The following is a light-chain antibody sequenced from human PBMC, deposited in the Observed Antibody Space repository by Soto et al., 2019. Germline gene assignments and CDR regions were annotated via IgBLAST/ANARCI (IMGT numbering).Light chain of an antibody. CDR2: GAS. CDR3: QQYNDWPT. CDR1: QGVSRK. V-gene: IGKV3-15*01. Sequence: DIVMTQSPATLSVAPGERVTFSCRASQGVSRKLAWYQHKPGQAPRLLISGASTGATGIPARFSGSGSGTEFTLTISSLQSEDCAIYYCQQYNDWPTFGPGTKVDIK. J-gene: IGKJ3*01.